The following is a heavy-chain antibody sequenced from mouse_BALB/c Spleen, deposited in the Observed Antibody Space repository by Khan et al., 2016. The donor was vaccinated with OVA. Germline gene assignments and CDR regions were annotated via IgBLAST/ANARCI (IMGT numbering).Heavy chain of an antibody. CDR1: GYTFTSHT. J-gene: IGHJ4*01. CDR3: ARRTTEYAMDY. Sequence: VQLQQSGAELARPGASVKMSCKASGYTFTSHTMHWVKQWPGQGLEWIGYINPRSGYTNYNQKFNDKATLTADKSSSTAYMQLSSLTPEDSAVYYCARRTTEYAMDYWGQGTSVTVSS. CDR2: INPRSGYT. D-gene: IGHD2-14*01. V-gene: IGHV1-4*01.